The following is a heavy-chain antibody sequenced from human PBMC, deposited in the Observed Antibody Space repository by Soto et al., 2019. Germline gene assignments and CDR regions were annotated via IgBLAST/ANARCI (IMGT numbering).Heavy chain of an antibody. CDR2: INPNSRCT. CDR3: ARVALKAGNWFDP. CDR1: GYTFTDYF. V-gene: IGHV1-2*02. Sequence: QVQLVQSGAEVKKPGASVKVSCKASGYTFTDYFIHWVRQAPGQGFEWMGWINPNSRCTNYAPKFQGRVTMTRDTSNSTAYMELRGLRSDDTAVYYCARVALKAGNWFDPWRQGTLVTVSS. J-gene: IGHJ5*02.